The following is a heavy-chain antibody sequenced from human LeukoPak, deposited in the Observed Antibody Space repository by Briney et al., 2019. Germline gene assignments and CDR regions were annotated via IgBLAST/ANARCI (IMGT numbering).Heavy chain of an antibody. V-gene: IGHV3-74*01. CDR3: ARGGIAARFAY. J-gene: IGHJ4*02. CDR1: GFTFSNYW. D-gene: IGHD6-6*01. CDR2: INIDGSST. Sequence: GGSLRLSCAASGFTFSNYWMYWVRQAPGKGLVWVSRINIDGSSTTYADSVKGRFTSSRDNAKNTLYLQMNSVRAEDTAVYYCARGGIAARFAYWGQGTLVTVSS.